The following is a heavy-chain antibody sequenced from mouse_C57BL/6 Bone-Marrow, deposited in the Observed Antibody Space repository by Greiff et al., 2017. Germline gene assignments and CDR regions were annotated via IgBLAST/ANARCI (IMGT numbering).Heavy chain of an antibody. CDR1: GYTFTDYY. CDR3: ARDGYYVDAY. J-gene: IGHJ3*01. D-gene: IGHD2-3*01. V-gene: IGHV1-19*01. CDR2: INPYNGGT. Sequence: VQLKESGPVLVKPGASVKMSCKASGYTFTDYYMNWVKQSHGKSLEWIGVINPYNGGTSYNQKFKGKATLTVDKSSSTAYMELNSLTSEDSAVYYCARDGYYVDAYWGQGTLVTVSA.